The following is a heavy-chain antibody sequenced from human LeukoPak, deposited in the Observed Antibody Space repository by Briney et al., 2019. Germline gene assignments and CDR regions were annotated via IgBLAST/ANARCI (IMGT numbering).Heavy chain of an antibody. J-gene: IGHJ4*02. V-gene: IGHV3-48*03. Sequence: GGSLRLSCAASGFTFSSYEMNWVRQAPGKGLEWVSYISSSGSTIYYADSVRGRFTISRDNAKNSLYPQMNSLRAEDTAVYYCARGQDSSGWYGDYFDYWGQGTLVTVSS. CDR3: ARGQDSSGWYGDYFDY. CDR1: GFTFSSYE. CDR2: ISSSGSTI. D-gene: IGHD6-19*01.